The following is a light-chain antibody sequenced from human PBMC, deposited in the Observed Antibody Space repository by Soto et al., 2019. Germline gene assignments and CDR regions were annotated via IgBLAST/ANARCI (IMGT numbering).Light chain of an antibody. J-gene: IGKJ1*01. CDR1: QSVSSN. CDR3: QQYNSYWT. Sequence: IVMTQSPATLSVSPWERATLSCRASQSVSSNLAWYQQKPGQAPRLLIYGASTRATGIPARFSGSGSGTEFTLTISSLQPDDFATYYCQQYNSYWTFGQGTKVDIK. V-gene: IGKV3-15*01. CDR2: GAS.